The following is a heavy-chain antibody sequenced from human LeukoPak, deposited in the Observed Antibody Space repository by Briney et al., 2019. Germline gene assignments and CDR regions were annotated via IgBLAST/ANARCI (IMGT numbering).Heavy chain of an antibody. D-gene: IGHD1-7*01. CDR1: EFAFSTYE. CDR3: ARSPANWNYASDC. J-gene: IGHJ4*02. Sequence: GGSLRLSCVASEFAFSTYEMNWVRQAPGKGMEWVSYISTGGSTVYYADSVKGRFTISRDDAKNSMYLQMDSLRAEDTAVYYCARSPANWNYASDCWGQGALVTVSS. V-gene: IGHV3-48*03. CDR2: ISTGGSTV.